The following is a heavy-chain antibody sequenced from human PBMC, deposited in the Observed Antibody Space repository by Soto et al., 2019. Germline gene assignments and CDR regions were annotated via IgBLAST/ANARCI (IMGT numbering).Heavy chain of an antibody. J-gene: IGHJ6*02. V-gene: IGHV3-64D*06. D-gene: IGHD5-12*01. CDR1: GFTFSSYA. Sequence: GALRLSCSASGFTFSSYAMHWVRQAPGKGLEYVSAISSNGGSTYYADSVKGRFTISRDNSKNTLYLQMSSLRAEDTAVYYCVKGGYSGYDSRPPSYYYYYGMDVWGQGTTVTVSS. CDR2: ISSNGGST. CDR3: VKGGYSGYDSRPPSYYYYYGMDV.